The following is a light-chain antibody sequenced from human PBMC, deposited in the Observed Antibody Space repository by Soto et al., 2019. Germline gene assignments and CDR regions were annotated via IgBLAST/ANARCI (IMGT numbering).Light chain of an antibody. CDR1: QSVSSSY. J-gene: IGKJ5*01. Sequence: EIVLTQSPGTLSLSPGERATLSCRASQSVSSSYLAWYQQKPGQAPRLLMFRTSSRATGFPDRFSGSGSGTDFTLTISSLEPEDFAVYYCQQRSNWPITFGQGTRLEIK. CDR2: RTS. V-gene: IGKV3D-20*02. CDR3: QQRSNWPIT.